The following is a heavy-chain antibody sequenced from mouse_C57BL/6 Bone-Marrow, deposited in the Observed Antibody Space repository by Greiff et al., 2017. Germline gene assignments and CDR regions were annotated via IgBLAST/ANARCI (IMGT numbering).Heavy chain of an antibody. CDR3: ARKAAQATGFAY. CDR2: INPNNGGT. J-gene: IGHJ3*01. Sequence: EVQLQQSGPELVKPGASVKISCKASGYTFTDYYMNWVKQSHGKSLEWIGDINPNNGGTSYNQKFKGKDTLTVDKSSSTAYMELRSLTSEDSAVYYCARKAAQATGFAYWGQGTLVTVSA. V-gene: IGHV1-26*01. CDR1: GYTFTDYY. D-gene: IGHD3-2*02.